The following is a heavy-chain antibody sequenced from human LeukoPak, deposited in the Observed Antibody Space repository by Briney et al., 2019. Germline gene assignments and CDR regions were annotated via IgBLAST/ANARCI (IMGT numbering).Heavy chain of an antibody. J-gene: IGHJ4*02. CDR1: GFTVSTKY. Sequence: GGSLRLSCAASGFTVSTKYMTWVRQAPGKGLEWVSLIYSGSSTYYADSVKGRFTISRDNSKNTLYLQMNSLRAEDTAVYYCARGAAGYVGASSFDYWGQGTLVTVSS. CDR3: ARGAAGYVGASSFDY. V-gene: IGHV3-66*01. D-gene: IGHD1-26*01. CDR2: IYSGSST.